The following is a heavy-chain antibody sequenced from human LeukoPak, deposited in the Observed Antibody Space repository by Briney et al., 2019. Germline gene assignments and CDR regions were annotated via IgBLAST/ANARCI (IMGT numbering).Heavy chain of an antibody. V-gene: IGHV1-18*01. D-gene: IGHD3-22*01. Sequence: ASAKVSCKASGYTFTSYGINWVRQVPRQGLEWMGWISAYNGHTKSAQKLQGRVTMTTDTSTSTAYMELRSLRSDDTAVYYCASGPWDSSGWRLHYWGQGTLVTVSS. CDR2: ISAYNGHT. CDR3: ASGPWDSSGWRLHY. J-gene: IGHJ4*02. CDR1: GYTFTSYG.